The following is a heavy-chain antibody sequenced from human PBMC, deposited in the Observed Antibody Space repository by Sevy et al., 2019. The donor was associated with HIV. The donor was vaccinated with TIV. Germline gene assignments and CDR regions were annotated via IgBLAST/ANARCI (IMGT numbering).Heavy chain of an antibody. Sequence: GVSLRLSCAASGFTFDEYAMFWVRQVPGKGLEWVSGITWSSNSIDYGDSVKGRFTISRDNAKSALYLQMNSLRVEDTTVYYCVKGTMEAIMDLYDPLDIWGQGTMVTVSS. CDR1: GFTFDEYA. D-gene: IGHD3-10*01. V-gene: IGHV3-9*01. CDR3: VKGTMEAIMDLYDPLDI. CDR2: ITWSSNSI. J-gene: IGHJ3*02.